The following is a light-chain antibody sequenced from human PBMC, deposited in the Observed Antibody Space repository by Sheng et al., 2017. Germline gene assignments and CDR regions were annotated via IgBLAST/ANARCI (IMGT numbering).Light chain of an antibody. CDR3: QSYDSNLGNVV. J-gene: IGLJ2*01. Sequence: QSVLTQPPSVSGAPGQRVTISCTGSSSNIGSGYDVHWYQQLPGTAPKLLIYASNNRPSGVPDRFSGSKSGTSASLAITGLQAEDEADYYCQSYDSNLGNVVFGGGTNVDRP. CDR1: SSNIGSGYD. CDR2: ASN. V-gene: IGLV1-40*01.